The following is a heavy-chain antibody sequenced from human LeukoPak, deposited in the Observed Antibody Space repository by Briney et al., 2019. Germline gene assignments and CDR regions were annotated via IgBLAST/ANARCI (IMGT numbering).Heavy chain of an antibody. CDR1: GGSISSYY. J-gene: IGHJ5*02. CDR2: IYYSGST. CDR3: AGDRLLGWFDP. Sequence: PSETLSLTCTVSGGSISSYYWSWIRQPPGKGLEWIGYIYYSGSTNYNPSLKSRVTISVDTSKNQFSLKLSSVTAADTAVYYCAGDRLLGWFDPWGQGTLVTVSS. D-gene: IGHD6-25*01. V-gene: IGHV4-59*01.